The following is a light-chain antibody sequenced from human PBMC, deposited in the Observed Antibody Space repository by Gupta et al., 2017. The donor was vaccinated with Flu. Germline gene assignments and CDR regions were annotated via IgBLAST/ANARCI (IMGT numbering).Light chain of an antibody. J-gene: IGKJ3*01. CDR1: QSVSIN. CDR3: QQYNTGPPLFT. CDR2: GAS. Sequence: TLSVSPGERATLSCRASQSVSINLAWFQQKPGQSPRLLIYGASTRATGIPARFSGSGAGTEFTLTISSRQSEDFAVYYCQQYNTGPPLFTFGPGTKVDIK. V-gene: IGKV3D-15*01.